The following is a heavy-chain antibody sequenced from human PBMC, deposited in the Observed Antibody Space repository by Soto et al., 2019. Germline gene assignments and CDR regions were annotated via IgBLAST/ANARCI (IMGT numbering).Heavy chain of an antibody. V-gene: IGHV1-2*04. D-gene: IGHD3-22*01. CDR2: IKPNSGGR. CDR1: GYTFTGYY. CDR3: ARDYYYYDSSSYSGGDAFDI. J-gene: IGHJ3*02. Sequence: ASVKVSCMASGYTFTGYYMHWVRQAPGQGREWMGWIKPNSGGRNYAQKFQGWVTMTRDTSISTAYMELSRLRSDDTAVYYCARDYYYYDSSSYSGGDAFDIWGQGTMVTVSS.